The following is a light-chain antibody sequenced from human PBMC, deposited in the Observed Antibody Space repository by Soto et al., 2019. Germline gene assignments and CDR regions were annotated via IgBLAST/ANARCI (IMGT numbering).Light chain of an antibody. V-gene: IGLV2-14*01. J-gene: IGLJ1*01. CDR2: EVR. CDR1: SSDVGGYNY. Sequence: QSVLTQPASVSGSPGQSITISCTGTSSDVGGYNYVSWYQQHPGKAPKLMIYEVRNRPSGISNRFSGSKSGNTASLTISGLQAEDEADYYCTSYTSSSPYVFGTGTKLTVL. CDR3: TSYTSSSPYV.